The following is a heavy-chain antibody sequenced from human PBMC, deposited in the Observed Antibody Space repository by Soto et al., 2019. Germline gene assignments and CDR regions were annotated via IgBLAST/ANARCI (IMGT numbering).Heavy chain of an antibody. J-gene: IGHJ4*02. CDR1: GYSFTSYW. CDR2: IYPGDSDT. CDR3: ARHQPARGDCIDY. Sequence: LKISFKGSGYSFTSYWIGWVRQMPGKGLEWMGIIYPGDSDTRYSPSFQGQVTISADKSISTAYLQWSSLKASDTAMYYCARHQPARGDCIDYWGQGTLVTVSS. D-gene: IGHD2-21*02. V-gene: IGHV5-51*01.